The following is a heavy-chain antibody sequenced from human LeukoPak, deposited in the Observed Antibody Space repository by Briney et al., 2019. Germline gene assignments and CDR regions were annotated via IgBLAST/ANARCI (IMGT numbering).Heavy chain of an antibody. Sequence: SETLSLTCTVTGGSVSSGSYYWSWIRQPPGKGLEWIGYIYYSGSTNYNPSLKSRVTISVDTSKNQFSLKLSSVTAADTAVYHCAREAMYSYGNNFDYWGQGTLVTVSS. J-gene: IGHJ4*02. D-gene: IGHD5-18*01. CDR3: AREAMYSYGNNFDY. V-gene: IGHV4-61*01. CDR2: IYYSGST. CDR1: GGSVSSGSYY.